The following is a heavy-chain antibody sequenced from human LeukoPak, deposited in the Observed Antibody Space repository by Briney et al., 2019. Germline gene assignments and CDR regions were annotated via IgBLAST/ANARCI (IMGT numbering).Heavy chain of an antibody. CDR1: GFTFSSYG. Sequence: GGSLRLSCAASGFTFSSYGMHWVRQAPGKVLAWVAIISYNGINKYYADSVKGRFTISQDNSKNTLYLHMNSLRAEDTAVYYCARSAAAGRIVATFAYWGQGTLVTVSS. CDR3: ARSAAAGRIVATFAY. V-gene: IGHV3-30*19. CDR2: ISYNGINK. J-gene: IGHJ4*02. D-gene: IGHD5-12*01.